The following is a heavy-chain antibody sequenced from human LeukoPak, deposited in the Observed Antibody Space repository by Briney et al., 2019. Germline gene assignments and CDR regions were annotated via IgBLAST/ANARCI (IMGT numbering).Heavy chain of an antibody. CDR1: GFTFSTFW. J-gene: IGHJ3*02. Sequence: GGSLRLSCAASGFTFSTFWMSWVRQAPGKGLEWVANIKQDESEKKYVDSVKGRFTISRDDTKNSLYLQMNSLRAEDTAVYYCARDPLHWNDGTDDSLDIWGQGTMVTVSS. CDR3: ARDPLHWNDGTDDSLDI. D-gene: IGHD1-1*01. CDR2: IKQDESEK. V-gene: IGHV3-7*01.